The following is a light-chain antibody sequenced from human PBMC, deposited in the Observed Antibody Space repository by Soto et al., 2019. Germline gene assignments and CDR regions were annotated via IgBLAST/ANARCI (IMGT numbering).Light chain of an antibody. CDR1: YNDVGDYNY. CDR2: GVT. Sequence: QSVLTQPPSASGSPGQSVTISCAGTYNDVGDYNYVSWYQQHPGKVPKLLIYGVTERPSGVPGRFSGSKSGYTASLTVSDLQPADEAVYYCSSYSGTYSDVIFGGGTKVTVL. J-gene: IGLJ2*01. CDR3: SSYSGTYSDVI. V-gene: IGLV2-8*01.